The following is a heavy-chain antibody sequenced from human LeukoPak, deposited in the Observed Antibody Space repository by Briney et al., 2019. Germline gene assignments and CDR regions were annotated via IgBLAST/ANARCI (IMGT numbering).Heavy chain of an antibody. J-gene: IGHJ4*02. CDR2: ISSSSSYI. V-gene: IGHV3-21*01. CDR3: ARIYCSGGSCPDY. Sequence: GGSLRLSCAASGFTFSSYSMNWFRQAPGKGLEWVSSISSSSSYIYYADSVKGRFTISRDNAKNSLYLQMNSLRAEDTAVYYCARIYCSGGSCPDYWGQGTLVTVSS. CDR1: GFTFSSYS. D-gene: IGHD2-15*01.